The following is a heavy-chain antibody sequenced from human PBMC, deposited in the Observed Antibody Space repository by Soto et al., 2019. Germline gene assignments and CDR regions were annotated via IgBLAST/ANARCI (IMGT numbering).Heavy chain of an antibody. CDR2: ISSSGSYI. Sequence: GGSLRLSCAASGFTFSSYAMSWVRQAPGKGLEWVSFISSSGSYIYYADSVKGRFTISRDNAKNSLYLQMNSLRAEDTAVYYCARDQPGYSYGYGLGYWGQGTMVTVSS. V-gene: IGHV3-21*01. D-gene: IGHD5-18*01. CDR3: ARDQPGYSYGYGLGY. CDR1: GFTFSSYA. J-gene: IGHJ4*03.